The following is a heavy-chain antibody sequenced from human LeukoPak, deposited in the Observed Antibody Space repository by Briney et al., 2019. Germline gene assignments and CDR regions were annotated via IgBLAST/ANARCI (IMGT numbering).Heavy chain of an antibody. D-gene: IGHD2-21*01. CDR2: MYYSGST. Sequence: SETLSLTCIDSGASISSSSYYWGWIRQPPGKGLEWVGSMYYSGSTYYNPSLKSRVTISVDTSKNQFSLNLRSVTAADTAVYHCARIPREIRGDWFDPWGQGTLVTVSS. CDR1: GASISSSSYY. V-gene: IGHV4-39*01. J-gene: IGHJ5*02. CDR3: ARIPREIRGDWFDP.